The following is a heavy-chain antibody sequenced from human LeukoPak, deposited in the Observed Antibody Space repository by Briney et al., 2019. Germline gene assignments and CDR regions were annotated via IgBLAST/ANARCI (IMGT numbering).Heavy chain of an antibody. V-gene: IGHV4-38-2*02. CDR2: IYHSGST. CDR3: AREGYDISDVLGFDY. Sequence: SETLSLTCAVSGYSISSGYYWGWIRQPPGKGLEWIGSIYHSGSTYYNPSLKSRVTISVDTSKNQFSLKLSSVTAADTAVYYRAREGYDISDVLGFDYWGQGTLVTVSS. J-gene: IGHJ4*02. D-gene: IGHD3-9*01. CDR1: GYSISSGYY.